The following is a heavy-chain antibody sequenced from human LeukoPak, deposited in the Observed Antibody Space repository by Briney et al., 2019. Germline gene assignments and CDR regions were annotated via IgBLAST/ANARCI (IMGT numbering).Heavy chain of an antibody. CDR2: VDPEDGET. Sequence: PGASVKVSCKASGYTFTDYYMHWVQQAPGKGLEWMGRVDPEDGETIYAEKFQGRVTITADTSTDTAYMELSSLRSEDTAVYYCARDHEWDYFRVDYWGQGTLVTVSS. V-gene: IGHV1-69-2*01. CDR3: ARDHEWDYFRVDY. CDR1: GYTFTDYY. D-gene: IGHD3-16*01. J-gene: IGHJ4*02.